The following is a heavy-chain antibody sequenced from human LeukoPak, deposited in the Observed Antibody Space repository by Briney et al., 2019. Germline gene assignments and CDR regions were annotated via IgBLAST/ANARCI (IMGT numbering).Heavy chain of an antibody. CDR1: GYSISSGYY. D-gene: IGHD1-7*01. CDR2: IYYSGST. Sequence: PSETLSLTCTVSGYSISSGYYWSWIRQPPGKGLEWIGYIYYSGSTNYNPSLKSRVTISVDTSKNQFSLKLSSVTAADTAVYYCARVGWNYLYYHYYYYMDVWGKGTTVTVSS. CDR3: ARVGWNYLYYHYYYYMDV. V-gene: IGHV4-61*01. J-gene: IGHJ6*03.